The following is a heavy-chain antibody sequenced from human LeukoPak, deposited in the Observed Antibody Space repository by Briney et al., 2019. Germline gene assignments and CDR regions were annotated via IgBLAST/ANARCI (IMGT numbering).Heavy chain of an antibody. J-gene: IGHJ4*02. D-gene: IGHD3-22*01. CDR1: GFTFSSYG. CDR2: IWYDGGNK. CDR3: ARKGRSGYWGDY. V-gene: IGHV3-33*01. Sequence: GRSLRLSCAASGFTFSSYGMHWVRQAPGKGLEWVAVIWYDGGNKYYADSVKGRFTISRDNSKNTLYLQMNSLRAEDTAVYYCARKGRSGYWGDYWGQGTLVTVSS.